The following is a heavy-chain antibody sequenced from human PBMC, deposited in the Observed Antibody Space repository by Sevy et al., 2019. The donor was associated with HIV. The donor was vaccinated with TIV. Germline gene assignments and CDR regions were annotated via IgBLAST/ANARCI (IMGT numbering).Heavy chain of an antibody. Sequence: ASVKVSCKASGYTFTNYYIHWVRQAPGQGHEWMGIINARGGSTSYAQKFQGRVTMTRDTSTSTVYMELSSLRSEDTAVYYCARDYHTGDIEAAGTFFLWGQGTLVTVSS. V-gene: IGHV1-46*01. CDR3: ARDYHTGDIEAAGTFFL. CDR2: INARGGST. J-gene: IGHJ4*02. D-gene: IGHD6-13*01. CDR1: GYTFTNYY.